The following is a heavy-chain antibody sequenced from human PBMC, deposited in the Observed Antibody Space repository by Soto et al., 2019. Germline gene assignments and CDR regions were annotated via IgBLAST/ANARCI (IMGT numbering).Heavy chain of an antibody. Sequence: PGGSLRLSCTASGFTFGDYAMSWFRQAPGKGLEWVGFIRSKAYGGTTEYAASVKGRFTISRDDSKSIAYLQMNSLKTEDTAVYYCTSGWFGESPYYWGQGTLVTVSS. J-gene: IGHJ4*02. CDR1: GFTFGDYA. CDR3: TSGWFGESPYY. V-gene: IGHV3-49*03. CDR2: IRSKAYGGTT. D-gene: IGHD3-10*01.